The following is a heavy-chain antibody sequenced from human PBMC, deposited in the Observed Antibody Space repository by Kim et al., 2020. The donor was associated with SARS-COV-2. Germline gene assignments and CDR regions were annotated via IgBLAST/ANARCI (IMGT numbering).Heavy chain of an antibody. J-gene: IGHJ4*02. D-gene: IGHD3-10*01. CDR3: AKTGQLDY. V-gene: IGHV3-23*01. CDR2: GADT. Sequence: GADTKYAHPGGGRFTNSRDNSKNTLSLQMTSLRAEDTALYYCAKTGQLDYWGQGTLVTVSS.